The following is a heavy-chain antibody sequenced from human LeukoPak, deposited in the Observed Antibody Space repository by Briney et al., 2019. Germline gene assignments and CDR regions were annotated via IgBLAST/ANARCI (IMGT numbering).Heavy chain of an antibody. J-gene: IGHJ5*02. CDR3: ARIRADP. V-gene: IGHV4-39*01. CDR1: GGSISSSSYY. D-gene: IGHD3-3*02. CDR2: IYYSGST. Sequence: SETLSLTCTVSGGSISSSSYYWGWIRQPPGKGLEWIGNIYYSGSTYYSPSLKSRVTISVDTSKNQFSLKLSSVTAADTAVYYCARIRADPWGQGTLVTVSS.